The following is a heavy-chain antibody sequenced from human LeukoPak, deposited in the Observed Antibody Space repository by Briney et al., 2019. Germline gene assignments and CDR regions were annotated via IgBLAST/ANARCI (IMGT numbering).Heavy chain of an antibody. CDR1: GDSISIGDYR. CDR2: IYYIGTA. J-gene: IGHJ6*03. Sequence: SETLSLTCSDSGDSISIGDYRWSWIRQSPGKGLEWIGYIYYIGTAYYNPSLRSRVALSADTSKNQFSLKLNSVTVADSAVYFCARARGDSPRIYYYMDVWGKGTTVTVSS. D-gene: IGHD3-16*01. V-gene: IGHV4-30-4*01. CDR3: ARARGDSPRIYYYMDV.